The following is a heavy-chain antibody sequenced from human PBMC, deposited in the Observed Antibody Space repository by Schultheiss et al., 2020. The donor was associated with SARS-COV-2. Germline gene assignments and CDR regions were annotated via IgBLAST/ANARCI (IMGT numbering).Heavy chain of an antibody. D-gene: IGHD2-15*01. CDR2: IWYDGSNK. J-gene: IGHJ2*01. CDR1: GFPFSGYG. V-gene: IGHV3-33*01. Sequence: GGSLRLSCVASGFPFSGYGMHWVRQAPGKGLEWVAVIWYDGSNKYYADSVKGRFTISRDNSKNTLYLQMNSLRAEDTAVYYCARAPNRLPGWPFDLWGRGTLVTVSS. CDR3: ARAPNRLPGWPFDL.